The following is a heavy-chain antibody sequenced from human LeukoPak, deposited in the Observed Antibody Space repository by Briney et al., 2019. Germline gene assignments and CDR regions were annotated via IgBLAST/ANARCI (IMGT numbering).Heavy chain of an antibody. D-gene: IGHD2-15*01. CDR1: GFFFGDYA. CDR2: IRSNPYGGTT. V-gene: IGHV3-49*03. CDR3: ARGWRDSGFD. J-gene: IGHJ4*02. Sequence: SLRLSCTASGFFFGDYAMSWFRQAPGKGLEWVGFIRSNPYGGTTEYAASVKGRFAISRDDSNSIAYLQMNSLKTEDIGVYYCARGWRDSGFDWGQGTLVTVSS.